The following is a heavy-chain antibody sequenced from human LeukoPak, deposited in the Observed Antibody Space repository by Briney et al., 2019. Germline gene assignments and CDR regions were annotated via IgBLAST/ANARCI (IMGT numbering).Heavy chain of an antibody. CDR2: ISSSSSYI. J-gene: IGHJ4*02. CDR3: ARGYCSSTSCSMGDY. Sequence: GSLRLSCAASGFTFSSYSMNWVRQAPGKGLEWVSSISSSSSYIYYADSVKGRFTISRDNAKNSLYLQMNSLRAEDTAVYYCARGYCSSTSCSMGDYWGQGTLVTVSS. CDR1: GFTFSSYS. V-gene: IGHV3-21*01. D-gene: IGHD2-2*01.